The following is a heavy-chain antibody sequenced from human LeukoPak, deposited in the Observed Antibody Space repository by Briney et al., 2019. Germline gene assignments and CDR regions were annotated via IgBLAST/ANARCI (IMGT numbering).Heavy chain of an antibody. V-gene: IGHV4-4*09. CDR3: ARQKCTSASCLTKNAFDV. D-gene: IGHD2-2*01. Sequence: PSETLSLTCTVSGSISSYYWGWIRQPPGKGLEWIGYIYTSGTTNYNPSLKSRVTISVDTSKNQFSLDLSSVTAADSAVYYCARQKCTSASCLTKNAFDVWGQGTMVTVSS. J-gene: IGHJ3*01. CDR2: IYTSGTT. CDR1: GSISSYY.